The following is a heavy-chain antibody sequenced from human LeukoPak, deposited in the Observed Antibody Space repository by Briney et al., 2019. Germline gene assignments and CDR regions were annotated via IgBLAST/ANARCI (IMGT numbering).Heavy chain of an antibody. V-gene: IGHV6-1*01. CDR2: TYYRSKWYN. CDR1: GDSVSSNSAA. D-gene: IGHD1-26*01. J-gene: IGHJ5*02. CDR3: VREKSYMDLVGATKSRPFDP. Sequence: SQTLSLTCAISGDSVSSNSAAWNWIRQSPSRGLEWLGRTYYRSKWYNDYAVSVKSRITINPDTSKNQFSLQLNSVTPEDTAVYYCVREKSYMDLVGATKSRPFDPWGQGTLVTVSS.